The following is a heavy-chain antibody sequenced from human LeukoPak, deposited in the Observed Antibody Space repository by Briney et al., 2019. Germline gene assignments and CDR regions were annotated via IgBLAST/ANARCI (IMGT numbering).Heavy chain of an antibody. V-gene: IGHV4-30-4*01. CDR1: GGSISSGDYY. D-gene: IGHD2/OR15-2a*01. CDR2: IYYSGST. Sequence: SETLSLTCTVSGGSISSGDYYWGWIRQPPGKGLEWIGYIYYSGSTYYNPSLKSRVTISVDTSKNQFSLKLSSVTAADTAVYYCARGELLSFDYWGQGTLVTVSS. CDR3: ARGELLSFDY. J-gene: IGHJ4*02.